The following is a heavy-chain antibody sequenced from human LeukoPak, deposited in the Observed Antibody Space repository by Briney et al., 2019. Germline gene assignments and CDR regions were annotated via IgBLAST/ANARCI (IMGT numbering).Heavy chain of an antibody. Sequence: SETLSLTCTVSGGSISSSSYYWGWIRQPPGKGLEWIGNIYYTGSTYYNPSLKSRVTISVDTSKNQVSLKLRSVTAADTAVYHCARDWSSSSYTYCYYYMDVWGKGTTVTVSS. D-gene: IGHD6-6*01. CDR3: ARDWSSSSYTYCYYYMDV. J-gene: IGHJ6*03. CDR1: GGSISSSSYY. CDR2: IYYTGST. V-gene: IGHV4-39*07.